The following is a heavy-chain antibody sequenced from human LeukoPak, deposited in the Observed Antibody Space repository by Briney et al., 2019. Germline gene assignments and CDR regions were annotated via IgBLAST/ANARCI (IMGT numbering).Heavy chain of an antibody. CDR3: AKVVSSSGGYYFDY. J-gene: IGHJ4*02. D-gene: IGHD6-6*01. CDR2: ISSSGSTI. Sequence: PGGSLRLSCAASGFTFSSCEMNWVRQAPGKGLEWVSYISSSGSTIYYADSVKGRFTISRDNSKNTLYLQMNSLRAEDTAVYYCAKVVSSSGGYYFDYWGQGTLVTVSS. CDR1: GFTFSSCE. V-gene: IGHV3-48*03.